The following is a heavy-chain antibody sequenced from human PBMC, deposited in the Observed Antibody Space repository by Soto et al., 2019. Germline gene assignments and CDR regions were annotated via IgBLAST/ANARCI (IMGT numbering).Heavy chain of an antibody. CDR3: AKALGELSPESYDY. V-gene: IGHV3-9*01. CDR1: GFTFDDYA. D-gene: IGHD3-16*02. J-gene: IGHJ4*02. CDR2: ISWDSGRI. Sequence: GGSLRLSCAASGFTFDDYAMYWVRQGPGKGLEWVSGISWDSGRIGYADSVKGRFTISRDSSEKTLYLQMNSLRPEDTAVYYCAKALGELSPESYDYWAQGTLVPVS.